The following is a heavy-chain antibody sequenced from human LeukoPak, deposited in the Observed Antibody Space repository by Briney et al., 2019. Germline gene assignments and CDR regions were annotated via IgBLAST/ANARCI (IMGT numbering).Heavy chain of an antibody. CDR3: ARESYSNYVAYYYYYMDV. Sequence: SETLPLTCTVSGGSISSSSYYWGWIRQPPGKGLEWIGSIYYSGSTYYNPSLKSRVTISVDTSKNQFSLKLSSVTAADTAVYYCARESYSNYVAYYYYYMDVWGKGTTVTVSS. J-gene: IGHJ6*03. D-gene: IGHD4-11*01. V-gene: IGHV4-39*07. CDR1: GGSISSSSYY. CDR2: IYYSGST.